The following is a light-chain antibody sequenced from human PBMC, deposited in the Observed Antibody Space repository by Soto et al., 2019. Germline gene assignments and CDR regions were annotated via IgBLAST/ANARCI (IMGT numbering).Light chain of an antibody. Sequence: IVLTQSPATLSLSPGERATLSCRARQTVSTYLSLYQHKPGQAPRLLIYGASNRATGIPARFSGSGSGTDFTLTISSLEPEDSAVYYCQQRYNWLTFGGGTKVDIK. CDR1: QTVSTY. J-gene: IGKJ4*01. CDR3: QQRYNWLT. V-gene: IGKV3-11*01. CDR2: GAS.